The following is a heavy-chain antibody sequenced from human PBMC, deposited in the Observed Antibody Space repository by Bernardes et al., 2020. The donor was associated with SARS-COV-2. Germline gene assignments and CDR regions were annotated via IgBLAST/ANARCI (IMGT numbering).Heavy chain of an antibody. V-gene: IGHV3-15*01. CDR1: GFTFSNAW. D-gene: IGHD3-3*01. CDR2: IKSKTDGGTT. Sequence: GGSLRLSCAASGFTFSNAWMSWVRQAPGKGLEWVGRIKSKTDGGTTDYAAPVKGRFTISRDDSKNTLYLQMNSLKTEDTAVYYCTAPEDATYYDFWSGELDSYYYGMDVWGQGTTVTVSS. CDR3: TAPEDATYYDFWSGELDSYYYGMDV. J-gene: IGHJ6*02.